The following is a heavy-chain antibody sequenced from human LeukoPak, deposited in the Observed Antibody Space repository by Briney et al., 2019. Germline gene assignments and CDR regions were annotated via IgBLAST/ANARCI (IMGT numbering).Heavy chain of an antibody. J-gene: IGHJ6*03. CDR2: INPNNGDT. V-gene: IGHV1-2*02. Sequence: ASVKVSCKASGYTFTSYAMNWVRQAPGQGLEWMGWINPNNGDTHYAQKFQGTVTMTRDTSISTAYMELSSLRSDDTAVYYCARGVAGVYFYYYMDVWGKGTTVTVSS. CDR3: ARGVAGVYFYYYMDV. D-gene: IGHD1-14*01. CDR1: GYTFTSYA.